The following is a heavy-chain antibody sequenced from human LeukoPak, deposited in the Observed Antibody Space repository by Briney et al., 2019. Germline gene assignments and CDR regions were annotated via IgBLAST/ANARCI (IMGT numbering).Heavy chain of an antibody. CDR1: GYTFTSYA. Sequence: ASVKVSCKASGYTFTSYAMHWVRQAPGQRLEWMGWINAGNGNTKYSQKFQGRVTITRDTSASTAYMELSSLRSEDTAVYYCARDRGFSGSYPYWYFDLWGRGTLVTVSS. V-gene: IGHV1-3*01. CDR3: ARDRGFSGSYPYWYFDL. D-gene: IGHD1-26*01. J-gene: IGHJ2*01. CDR2: INAGNGNT.